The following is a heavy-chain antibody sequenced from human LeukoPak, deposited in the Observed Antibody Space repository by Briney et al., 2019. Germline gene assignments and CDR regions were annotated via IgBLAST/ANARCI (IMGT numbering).Heavy chain of an antibody. V-gene: IGHV3-23*01. D-gene: IGHD2-2*02. CDR2: ISGSGGST. CDR1: GFTFSSYA. Sequence: PGGSLRLSCAASGFTFSSYAMSWVRQAPGKGLEWGSAISGSGGSTYYADSVKGRFTISRDNSKNTLCLQMNSLRAEDTAVYYCAKHPTHCSSTSCYTGPRDYYYMDVWGKGTTVTVSS. J-gene: IGHJ6*03. CDR3: AKHPTHCSSTSCYTGPRDYYYMDV.